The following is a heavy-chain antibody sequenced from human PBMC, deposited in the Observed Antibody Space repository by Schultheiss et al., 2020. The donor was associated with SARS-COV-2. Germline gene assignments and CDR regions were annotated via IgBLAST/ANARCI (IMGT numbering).Heavy chain of an antibody. CDR1: GYTFTSYD. D-gene: IGHD3-10*01. CDR2: INPNSGGT. CDR3: ARARDYGSGSYLYGMDV. Sequence: GASLKISCKASGYTFTSYDINWVRQAPGQGLEWMGWINPNSGGTNYAQKFQGWVTMTRDTSISTAYMELSRLRSDDTAVYYCARARDYGSGSYLYGMDVWGQGTTVTVSS. V-gene: IGHV1-2*04. J-gene: IGHJ6*02.